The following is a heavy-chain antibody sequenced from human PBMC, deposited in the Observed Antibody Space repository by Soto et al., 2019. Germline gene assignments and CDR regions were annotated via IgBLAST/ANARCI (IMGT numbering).Heavy chain of an antibody. Sequence: GGSLRLSCAASGFTFSSYAMHWVRQAPGKGLEWVAVISYDGSNKYYADSVKGRFTISRDNSKNTLYLQMNSLRAEDTAVYYCAREGCSGGSCYCGYWGQGTLVTVSS. CDR2: ISYDGSNK. J-gene: IGHJ4*02. CDR1: GFTFSSYA. CDR3: AREGCSGGSCYCGY. V-gene: IGHV3-30-3*01. D-gene: IGHD2-15*01.